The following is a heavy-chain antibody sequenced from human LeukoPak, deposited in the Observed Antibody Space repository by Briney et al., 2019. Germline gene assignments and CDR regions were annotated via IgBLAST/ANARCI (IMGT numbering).Heavy chain of an antibody. CDR3: ARTRSKYYYDSSGYSTRGYFDY. CDR2: IYYSGST. V-gene: IGHV4-39*01. D-gene: IGHD3-22*01. Sequence: PSETLSLTCTVSGGSISSSSYYWGWIRQPPGKGLEWIGSIYYSGSTYYNPSLKSRVTTSVDTSKNQFSLKLSSVTAADTAVYYCARTRSKYYYDSSGYSTRGYFDYWGQGTLVTVSS. J-gene: IGHJ4*02. CDR1: GGSISSSSYY.